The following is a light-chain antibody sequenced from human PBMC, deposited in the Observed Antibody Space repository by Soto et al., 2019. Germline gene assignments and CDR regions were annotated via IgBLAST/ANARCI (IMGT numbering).Light chain of an antibody. CDR1: QSVSNNY. Sequence: EIVLTQSPGTLSLSAGGGATLSCRASQSVSNNYIAWYQQKPGQAPRLLIHGASSRATGIPDRFSGSGSVTDFTLTIRKLEPEDFAVYYCQQYCCSPLTFGGGTKVEI. CDR2: GAS. V-gene: IGKV3-20*01. CDR3: QQYCCSPLT. J-gene: IGKJ4*01.